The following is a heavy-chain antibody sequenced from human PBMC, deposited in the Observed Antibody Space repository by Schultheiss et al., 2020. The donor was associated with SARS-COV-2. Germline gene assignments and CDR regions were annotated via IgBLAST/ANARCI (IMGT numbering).Heavy chain of an antibody. CDR1: GYTFASYG. V-gene: IGHV1-18*01. CDR3: ARDLPYYYDSSGYLSSRFDP. D-gene: IGHD3-22*01. J-gene: IGHJ5*02. Sequence: ASVKVSCKASGYTFASYGISWVRQAPGQGLEWMGWISGYNGNAHYAQKLQGRVTMTTDTSTSTAYMELRSLRSDDTAVYYCARDLPYYYDSSGYLSSRFDPWGQGTLVTSPQ. CDR2: ISGYNGNA.